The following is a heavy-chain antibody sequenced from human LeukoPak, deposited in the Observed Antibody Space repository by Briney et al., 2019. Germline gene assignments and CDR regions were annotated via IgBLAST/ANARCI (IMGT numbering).Heavy chain of an antibody. V-gene: IGHV3-64*01. CDR1: GFTFTSYV. CDR2: ISSIGGST. J-gene: IGHJ4*02. Sequence: GGALTLSCAASGFTFTSYVRYSVGQAPREGVEYVSAISSIGGSTYYSNSLKGRFTISIDNSKNTLYLHMGSLRAEDTAVYYCARGGQSQYDRSCYLNFFACCGEGTLVTVSS. D-gene: IGHD3-22*01. CDR3: ARGGQSQYDRSCYLNFFAC.